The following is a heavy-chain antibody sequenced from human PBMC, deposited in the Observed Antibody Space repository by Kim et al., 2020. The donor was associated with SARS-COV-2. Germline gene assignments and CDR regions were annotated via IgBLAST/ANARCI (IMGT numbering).Heavy chain of an antibody. CDR2: INAGNGNT. J-gene: IGHJ4*02. V-gene: IGHV1-3*01. Sequence: ASVKVSCKASGYTFTSYAMHWVRQAPGQRLEWMGWINAGNGNTKYSQKFQGRVTITRDTSASTAYMELSSLRSEDTAVYYCARGSSSWYYGVNLDYWAQGTLVTVSS. CDR1: GYTFTSYA. CDR3: ARGSSSWYYGVNLDY. D-gene: IGHD6-13*01.